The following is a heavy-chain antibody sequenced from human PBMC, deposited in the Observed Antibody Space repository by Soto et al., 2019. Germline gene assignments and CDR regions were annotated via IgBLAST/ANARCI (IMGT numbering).Heavy chain of an antibody. J-gene: IGHJ6*02. CDR2: IIPIFGTA. CDR3: ARDLIIAARRDYYYGMDV. CDR1: GGTFSSHA. D-gene: IGHD6-6*01. V-gene: IGHV1-69*13. Sequence: SVKVSCKASGGTFSSHAISWVRQAPGQGLEWMGGIIPIFGTANYAQKFQGRVTITADESTSTAYMELSSLRSEDTAVYYCARDLIIAARRDYYYGMDVWGQGTTVTVYS.